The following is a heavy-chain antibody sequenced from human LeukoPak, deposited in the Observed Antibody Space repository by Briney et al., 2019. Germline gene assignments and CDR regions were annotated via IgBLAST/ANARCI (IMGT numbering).Heavy chain of an antibody. D-gene: IGHD1-26*01. CDR1: GGSTNYYY. CDR3: ARSGEKWELLRAFEI. J-gene: IGHJ3*02. Sequence: SETLSLSCTVSGGSTNYYYWSRIRQPPGKGLEWIGYIYYSGSTYYNPSLKSRVTISVDTSKNQFSLKLSSVTAADTAVHYCARSGEKWELLRAFEIWGQGTMVTVSS. V-gene: IGHV4-59*01. CDR2: IYYSGST.